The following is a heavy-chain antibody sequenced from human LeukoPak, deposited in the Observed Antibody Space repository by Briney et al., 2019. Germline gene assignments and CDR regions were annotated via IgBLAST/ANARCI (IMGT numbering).Heavy chain of an antibody. V-gene: IGHV5-51*01. CDR1: GYSFTSYW. D-gene: IGHD6-13*01. CDR2: IYPGDSDT. Sequence: GASLKISCKGSGYSFTSYWIGWVRQMPGKGLEWMGIIYPGDSDTRYSPSFQGQVTISADKSISTAYLQWSSLKASDTAMYYCASRPGYSSSWYYFDYWGQGTLVTVSS. CDR3: ASRPGYSSSWYYFDY. J-gene: IGHJ4*02.